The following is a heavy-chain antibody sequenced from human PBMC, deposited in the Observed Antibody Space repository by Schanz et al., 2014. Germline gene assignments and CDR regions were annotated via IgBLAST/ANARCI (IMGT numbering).Heavy chain of an antibody. CDR3: ARVRSEDYGGMDV. CDR2: ISANSGGT. V-gene: IGHV1-2*02. CDR1: GYTFTDYY. Sequence: QVLLVQSGAEVKKPGASVKVSCKASGYTFTDYYIHWVRQAPGQGLEWMGWISANSGGTNYAQKFQGRVTMTTAKSISTVYMELSRLRSDDTAVYYCARVRSEDYGGMDVWGQGTTVTVSS. J-gene: IGHJ6*02.